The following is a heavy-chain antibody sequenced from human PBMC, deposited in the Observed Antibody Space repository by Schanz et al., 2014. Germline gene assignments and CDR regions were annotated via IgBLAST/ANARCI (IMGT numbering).Heavy chain of an antibody. Sequence: QVQLVQSGAEVKKPGASVKVSCKASGYTFSSYGISWVRQAPGQGLEWMGWMNPNSGNTGYAQNFQGRITMTRNTSISTAYMELSSLRSEDTAVYYCATAEDASGSYGLPACGVWGQGTTVIVSS. CDR3: ATAEDASGSYGLPACGV. D-gene: IGHD3-10*01. J-gene: IGHJ6*02. V-gene: IGHV1-8*02. CDR2: MNPNSGNT. CDR1: GYTFSSYG.